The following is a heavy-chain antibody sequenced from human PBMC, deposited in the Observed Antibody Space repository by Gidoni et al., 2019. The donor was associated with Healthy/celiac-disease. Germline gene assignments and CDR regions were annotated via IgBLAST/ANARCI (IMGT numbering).Heavy chain of an antibody. J-gene: IGHJ4*02. V-gene: IGHV3-9*01. D-gene: IGHD4-4*01. CDR1: GFTFDDYA. Sequence: EVQLVESGGGLVQPGRSLSLSCAASGFTFDDYAMHWVRQAPGNGLEWVSGISWKSGSIGYADPVKGRFTISRDNAKNSLYLQMNSLRAEDTALYYCAKGSPTVTTSFFDYWGQGTLVTVSS. CDR3: AKGSPTVTTSFFDY. CDR2: ISWKSGSI.